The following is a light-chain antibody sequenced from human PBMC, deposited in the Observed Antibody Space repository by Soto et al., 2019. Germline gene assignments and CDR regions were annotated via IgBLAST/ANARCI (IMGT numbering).Light chain of an antibody. V-gene: IGKV3-20*01. Sequence: EIVLTQSPGTLSLSPGERATLSCRASQSVSSSYLAWYQQKPGQAPRLLIYGASISATGIPGRFSVSGSGTDFTLTISRLEPEDFALYYCQQYGSSLFTFGPGTKVDIK. CDR1: QSVSSSY. CDR2: GAS. J-gene: IGKJ3*01. CDR3: QQYGSSLFT.